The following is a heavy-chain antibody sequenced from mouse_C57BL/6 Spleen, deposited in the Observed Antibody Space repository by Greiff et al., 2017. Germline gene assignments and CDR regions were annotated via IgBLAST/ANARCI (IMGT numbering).Heavy chain of an antibody. J-gene: IGHJ3*01. CDR3: ARGYGNYLAWFAY. Sequence: EVKVEESGGGLVTPGGSLKLSCAASGFTFSSYAMSWVRQTPEKRLEWVATISDGGSYTYYPDHVKGRFTISRDNAKNNLYLQMSHLKSEDTAMYDGARGYGNYLAWFAYWGQGTLVTVSA. V-gene: IGHV5-4*03. D-gene: IGHD2-1*01. CDR1: GFTFSSYA. CDR2: ISDGGSYT.